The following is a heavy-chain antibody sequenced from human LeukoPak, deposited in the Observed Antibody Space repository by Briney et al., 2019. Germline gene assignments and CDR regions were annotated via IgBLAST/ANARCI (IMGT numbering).Heavy chain of an antibody. CDR3: ARVQKGRRHYFDY. Sequence: SETLSLTCTVSGGSISSYYWSWIRQPPGKGLEWIGYIYYSGSTNYNPSLKSRVTISVDTSKNQFSLKLSSVTAADTAVYYCARVQKGRRHYFDYWGQGTLVTVSS. D-gene: IGHD1-1*01. V-gene: IGHV4-59*01. CDR2: IYYSGST. CDR1: GGSISSYY. J-gene: IGHJ4*02.